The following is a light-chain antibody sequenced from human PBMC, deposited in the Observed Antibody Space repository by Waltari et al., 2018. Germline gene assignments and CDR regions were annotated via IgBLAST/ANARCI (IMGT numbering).Light chain of an antibody. V-gene: IGLV2-14*01. J-gene: IGLJ1*01. CDR3: HSFTDSNTFNFV. CDR1: THDVGRYNY. CDR2: EGS. Sequence: QSALTQPASVSGSPGQSITISCTGTTHDVGRYNYVSWYQHLPGKTPKLIIFEGSHRPSGGPNRFSCSKSGSTASLTISGLRADDAGDYYCHSFTDSNTFNFVFGPGTTVIVL.